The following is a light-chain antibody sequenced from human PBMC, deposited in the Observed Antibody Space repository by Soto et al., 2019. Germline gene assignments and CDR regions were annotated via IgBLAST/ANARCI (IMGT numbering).Light chain of an antibody. CDR3: HEYDTPLTLT. Sequence: IQMTQSPSSLSASVGNRVTITCQASQDISNYLNWYQQKLGKAPKLLIYDASNLETGVPSRFSGSGSGTDFTLTISSLQSEDIATCYCHEYDTPLTLTFGGRTKVEIK. CDR2: DAS. V-gene: IGKV1-33*01. CDR1: QDISNY. J-gene: IGKJ4*01.